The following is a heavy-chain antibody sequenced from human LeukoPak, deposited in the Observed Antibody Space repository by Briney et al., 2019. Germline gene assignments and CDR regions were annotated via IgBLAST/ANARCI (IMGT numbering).Heavy chain of an antibody. J-gene: IGHJ4*02. D-gene: IGHD2-15*01. V-gene: IGHV3-21*01. CDR1: GFTFSSYS. Sequence: GGSLRLSCAASGFTFSSYSMNWVRQAPGKGLEWVSSISSSSSYIYCADSVKGRFTISRDNAKNSLYLQMNSLRAEDTAVYYCARGVQSGGSFFDYWGQGTLVTVSS. CDR3: ARGVQSGGSFFDY. CDR2: ISSSSSYI.